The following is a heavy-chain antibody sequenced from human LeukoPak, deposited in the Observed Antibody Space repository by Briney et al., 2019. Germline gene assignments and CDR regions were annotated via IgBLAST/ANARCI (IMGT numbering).Heavy chain of an antibody. CDR2: INPNSGGT. CDR3: ARGGTYSSSTSCYDDWFDP. Sequence: ASVKVSCKASGYTFTGYYMHWVRQAPGQGLEWMGWINPNSGGTNYAQKFQGRVTMTRDTSISTAYMELSRLRSDDTAVYYCARGGTYSSSTSCYDDWFDPWGQGTLVTVSS. V-gene: IGHV1-2*02. J-gene: IGHJ5*02. D-gene: IGHD2-2*01. CDR1: GYTFTGYY.